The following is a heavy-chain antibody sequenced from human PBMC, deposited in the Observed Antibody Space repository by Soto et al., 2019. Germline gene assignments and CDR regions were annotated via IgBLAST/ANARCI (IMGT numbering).Heavy chain of an antibody. V-gene: IGHV3-48*03. CDR2: ISGSGDII. Sequence: GGSLRLYCEASGFTFGSFQMHWVRQAPGRGLEWISHISGSGDIIYYADSVKGRFTISRENAKDSLALHMNSLRAEDTGVYFSAREAAYGLWFAGSYFDLWGQGT. CDR1: GFTFGSFQ. D-gene: IGHD3-3*01. J-gene: IGHJ4*02. CDR3: AREAAYGLWFAGSYFDL.